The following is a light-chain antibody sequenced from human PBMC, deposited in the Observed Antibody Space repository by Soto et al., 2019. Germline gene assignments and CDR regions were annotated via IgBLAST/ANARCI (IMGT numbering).Light chain of an antibody. CDR1: QSVGTY. V-gene: IGKV3-11*01. J-gene: IGKJ1*01. CDR3: HQRSNCPPWT. CDR2: DAS. Sequence: EIVLTQSPATLSLSPGERATLSCRASQSVGTYLAWYQQKPGQAPRLLIYDASNRATGIPGRFSGSGSGTDFTLTISSLEPEDFAVYYCHQRSNCPPWTFGQGTKVEVK.